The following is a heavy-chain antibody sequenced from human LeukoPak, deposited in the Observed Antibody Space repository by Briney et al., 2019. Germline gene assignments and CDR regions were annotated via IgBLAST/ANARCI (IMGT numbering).Heavy chain of an antibody. J-gene: IGHJ4*02. CDR1: GGTFSNYD. D-gene: IGHD2-2*01. CDR3: ARDGCSSTSCYLDY. Sequence: GASVKVSCKVSGGTFSNYDISWVRQAPGQGLEWMGRIIPILDRTNYAQKFQGRVTMTRDTSTSTVYMELSSLRSEDTAVYYCARDGCSSTSCYLDYWGQGTLVTVSS. V-gene: IGHV1-69*04. CDR2: IIPILDRT.